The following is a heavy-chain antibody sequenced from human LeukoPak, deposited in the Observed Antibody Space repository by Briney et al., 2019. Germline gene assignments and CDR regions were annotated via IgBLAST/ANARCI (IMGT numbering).Heavy chain of an antibody. CDR2: INPSGGST. V-gene: IGHV1-46*01. CDR1: GYTFTGYY. D-gene: IGHD2-15*01. J-gene: IGHJ4*02. CDR3: ARDRGYCSGGSCYEGY. Sequence: GASVKVSCKASGYTFTGYYMHWVRQTPGQGLEWMGIINPSGGSTSYAQKFQGRVTMTRDTSTSTVYMELSSLRSEDTAVYYCARDRGYCSGGSCYEGYWGQGTLVTVSS.